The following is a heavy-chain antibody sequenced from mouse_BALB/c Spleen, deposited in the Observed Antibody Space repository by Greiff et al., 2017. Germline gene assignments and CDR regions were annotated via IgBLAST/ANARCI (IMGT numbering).Heavy chain of an antibody. Sequence: VKLQQSGAELVRPGASVTLSCKASGYTFTDYEMHWVKQTPVHGLEWIGAIDPETGGTAYNQKFKGKATLTADKSSSTAYMQLSSLTSEDSAVYYCARRNGYYVMDYWGQGTSVTVSS. CDR2: IDPETGGT. CDR1: GYTFTDYE. V-gene: IGHV1-15*01. J-gene: IGHJ4*01. CDR3: ARRNGYYVMDY.